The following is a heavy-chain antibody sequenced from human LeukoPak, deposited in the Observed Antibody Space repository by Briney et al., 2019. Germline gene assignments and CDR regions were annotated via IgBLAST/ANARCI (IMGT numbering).Heavy chain of an antibody. D-gene: IGHD2-21*02. CDR1: GGTFSSYA. V-gene: IGHV1-69*04. CDR2: IIPILGIA. Sequence: ASVKVSCKASGGTFSSYAISWVRQAPGQGLEWMGRIIPILGIANYAQKFQGRVTITADKSTSTAYMELSSLRSEDTAVYYCASEENQSLQDCGGDCYYYFDYWGQGTLVTVSS. CDR3: ASEENQSLQDCGGDCYYYFDY. J-gene: IGHJ4*02.